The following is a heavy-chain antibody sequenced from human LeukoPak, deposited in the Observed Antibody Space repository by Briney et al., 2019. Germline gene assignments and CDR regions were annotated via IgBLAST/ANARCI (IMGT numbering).Heavy chain of an antibody. V-gene: IGHV4-4*07. CDR1: GGSISSYY. D-gene: IGHD2-2*01. J-gene: IGHJ4*02. Sequence: PSETLSLTCTVSGGSISSYYWSWIRQPAGKGLEWIGRIYTSGGTNYNPSLKSRVTISVDKSKNQFSLKLSSVTAADTAVYYCARSGYCSSTSCYAVDYFDYWGQGTLVTVSS. CDR2: IYTSGGT. CDR3: ARSGYCSSTSCYAVDYFDY.